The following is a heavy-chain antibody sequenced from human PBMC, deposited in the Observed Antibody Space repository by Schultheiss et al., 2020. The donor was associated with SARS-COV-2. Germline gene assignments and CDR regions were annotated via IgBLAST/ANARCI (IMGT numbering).Heavy chain of an antibody. V-gene: IGHV3-21*04. CDR1: GFTFSSYS. Sequence: GESLKISCSASGFTFSSYSMNWVRQAPGKGLEWVSSISSSSSYIYYADSVKGRFTISRDNAKNSLYLQMNSLRAEDTAIYYCASGGSYHSGWGQGTLVTVSS. J-gene: IGHJ4*02. D-gene: IGHD1-26*01. CDR2: ISSSSSYI. CDR3: ASGGSYHSG.